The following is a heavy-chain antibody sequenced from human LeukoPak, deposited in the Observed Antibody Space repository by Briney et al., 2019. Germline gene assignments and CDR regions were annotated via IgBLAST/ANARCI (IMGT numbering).Heavy chain of an antibody. CDR3: ARSRATVTTAGYFDY. CDR1: GFTFSSYA. V-gene: IGHV3-23*01. Sequence: PGGSLRLSCAASGFTFSSYAMSWVRQAPGKGLEWVSAISGSGGSTYYADSVKGRFTISRDNSKNTLYLQMNSLRAEDTAVYYCARSRATVTTAGYFDYWGQGTLVTVSS. CDR2: ISGSGGST. D-gene: IGHD4-17*01. J-gene: IGHJ4*02.